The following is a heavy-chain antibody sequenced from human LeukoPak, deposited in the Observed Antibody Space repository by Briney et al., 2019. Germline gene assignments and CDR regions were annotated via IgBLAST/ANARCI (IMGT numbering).Heavy chain of an antibody. CDR2: IYPGDSDT. V-gene: IGHV5-51*01. CDR3: ARRKHYYDSSGYYRELYLFDY. CDR1: GYGFTSYW. D-gene: IGHD3-22*01. J-gene: IGHJ4*02. Sequence: GESLKISCKGSGYGFTSYWIGWVRQMPGKGLEWMGIIYPGDSDTRYSPSFQGQVTISADKSISTAYLQWSSLKASDTAMYYCARRKHYYDSSGYYRELYLFDYWGQGTLVTVSS.